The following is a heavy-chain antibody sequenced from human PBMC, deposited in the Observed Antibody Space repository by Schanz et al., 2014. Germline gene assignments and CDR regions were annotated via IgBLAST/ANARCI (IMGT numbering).Heavy chain of an antibody. CDR3: ARYGFRKFGVVYGLAV. CDR2: VSSYDTTV. J-gene: IGHJ6*02. CDR1: GFTFADYY. Sequence: QVQLLESGGGLFKPGGSLRLSCAGSGFTFADYYMTWIRQAPGKGLEWISYVSSYDTTVSYADSVKGRFTISRDNAKNSVYLQMNSLRVEDTAVYYCARYGFRKFGVVYGLAVWGQGNPGHRLL. D-gene: IGHD3-3*01. V-gene: IGHV3-11*01.